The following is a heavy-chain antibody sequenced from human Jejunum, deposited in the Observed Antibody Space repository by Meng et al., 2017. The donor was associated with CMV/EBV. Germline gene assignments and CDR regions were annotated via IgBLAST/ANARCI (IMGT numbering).Heavy chain of an antibody. CDR3: ARHQNGGTYPLDY. V-gene: IGHV4-59*08. CDR2: NYYSGST. D-gene: IGHD3-16*02. J-gene: IGHJ4*02. CDR1: GGSISTYY. Sequence: QGQLQEAGPGPVKPSETLSLTCAVSGGSISTYYWSWIRQPPGKGLEWIGNNYYSGSTNYNPSLASRVTISVDSSKNQFSLKLSSVTAADTAVYYCARHQNGGTYPLDYWGQGTLVTVSS.